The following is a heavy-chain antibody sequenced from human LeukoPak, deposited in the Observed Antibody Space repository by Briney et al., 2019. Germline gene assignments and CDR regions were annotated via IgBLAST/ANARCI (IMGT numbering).Heavy chain of an antibody. CDR1: GFTLSSYA. CDR2: ISGSGGST. V-gene: IGHV3-23*01. Sequence: GGSLRLSCAASGFTLSSYAMSWVRQAPGKGLEWVSAISGSGGSTYYADSVKGRFTISRDNSKNTLYLQMNSLRAEDTAVYYCAKGLYYYDSPIGDYWGQGTLVTVSS. D-gene: IGHD3-22*01. CDR3: AKGLYYYDSPIGDY. J-gene: IGHJ4*02.